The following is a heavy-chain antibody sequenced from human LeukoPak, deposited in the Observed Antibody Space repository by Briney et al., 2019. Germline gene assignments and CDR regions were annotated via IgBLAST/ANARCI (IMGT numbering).Heavy chain of an antibody. D-gene: IGHD6-13*01. CDR1: GYTFTSYG. J-gene: IGHJ6*03. V-gene: IGHV1-18*01. CDR3: ARAAYSSSWSHYYYYYMDV. CDR2: ISAYNGNT. Sequence: ASVKVSCKASGYTFTSYGISWVRQAPGQGLEWMGWISAYNGNTNYAQKLQGRVTMTTDTSTSTAYMELRSLRSDDTAVYYCARAAYSSSWSHYYYYYMDVWGKGTTVTVSS.